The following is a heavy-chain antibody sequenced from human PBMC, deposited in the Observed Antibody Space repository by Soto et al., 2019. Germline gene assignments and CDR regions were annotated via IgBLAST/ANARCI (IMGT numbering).Heavy chain of an antibody. V-gene: IGHV4-34*01. Sequence: SETLSLTCAVYGGSFSGYYWSWIRQPPGKGLEWIGEINHSGSTNYNPSLKSRVTISVDTSKNQFSLKLSSVTAADTAVYYCARGDGAQIPNIYCSGGSCYSREDDAFDIWGQGTMVT. CDR2: INHSGST. D-gene: IGHD2-15*01. CDR3: ARGDGAQIPNIYCSGGSCYSREDDAFDI. J-gene: IGHJ3*02. CDR1: GGSFSGYY.